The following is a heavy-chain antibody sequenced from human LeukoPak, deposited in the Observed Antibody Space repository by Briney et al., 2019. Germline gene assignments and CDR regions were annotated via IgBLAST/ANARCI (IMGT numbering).Heavy chain of an antibody. Sequence: SETLSLTCTVSGGSISSYYWSWIRQPAGKGLEWIGRIYTSGSTNYNPSLKSRVTISVDTPKNQLSLKLSSVTAADTAVYYCARDLKYCYDSSGYYYWGQGTLVTVSS. J-gene: IGHJ4*02. CDR3: ARDLKYCYDSSGYYY. CDR2: IYTSGST. V-gene: IGHV4-4*07. CDR1: GGSISSYY. D-gene: IGHD3-22*01.